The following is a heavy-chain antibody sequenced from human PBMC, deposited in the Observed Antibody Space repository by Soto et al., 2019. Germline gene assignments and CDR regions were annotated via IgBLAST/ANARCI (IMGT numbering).Heavy chain of an antibody. Sequence: GASVKVSCKASGYTFSTYYVHWVRQAPGQGLEWVGIINPSGGSTTYAQKFQGRVTMTRDTSTSTVYMELNRLRSEDTAVYFCARDGHYYGSGITVSGRPRGYAMDVWGQGTTVTVSS. D-gene: IGHD3-10*01. CDR3: ARDGHYYGSGITVSGRPRGYAMDV. CDR1: GYTFSTYY. CDR2: INPSGGST. V-gene: IGHV1-46*01. J-gene: IGHJ6*02.